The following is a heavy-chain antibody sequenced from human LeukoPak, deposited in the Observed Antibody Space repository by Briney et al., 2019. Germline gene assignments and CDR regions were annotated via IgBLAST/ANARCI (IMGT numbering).Heavy chain of an antibody. CDR2: IYYSGST. Sequence: PSETLSLTCTVSGGSISSYYWSWIRQPPGKGLEWIGYIYYSGSTNYNPSLKSRVTISVDTSKNQFSLKLSSVTAADTAVYYCARDRYYYDSSGYYDDYYYYGMDVWGQGTTVTVSS. V-gene: IGHV4-59*01. D-gene: IGHD3-22*01. J-gene: IGHJ6*02. CDR1: GGSISSYY. CDR3: ARDRYYYDSSGYYDDYYYYGMDV.